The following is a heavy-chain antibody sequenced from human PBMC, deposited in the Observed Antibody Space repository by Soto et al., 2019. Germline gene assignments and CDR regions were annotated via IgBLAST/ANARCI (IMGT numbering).Heavy chain of an antibody. V-gene: IGHV4-30-4*01. CDR3: ATTTRVRGVITPA. CDR2: IYYSGST. D-gene: IGHD3-10*01. CDR1: GGSICSGDYY. J-gene: IGHJ4*02. Sequence: QVQLQESGPGLVKPSQTLSLTCTVSGGSICSGDYYWSWIRQPPGKGLEWIGYIYYSGSTYYNPSLKSRVTISVDTSKNQFSLKLSSVTAADTAVYYCATTTRVRGVITPAWGQGTLVTVSS.